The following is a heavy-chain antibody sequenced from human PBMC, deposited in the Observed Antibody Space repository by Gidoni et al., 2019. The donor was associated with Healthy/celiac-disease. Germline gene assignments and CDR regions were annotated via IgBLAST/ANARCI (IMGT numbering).Heavy chain of an antibody. V-gene: IGHV4-61*02. CDR3: ARALIQLSNFDY. D-gene: IGHD5-18*01. J-gene: IGHJ4*02. Sequence: TNYNPSLKSRVTISVDTSKNQFSLKLSSVTAADTAVYYCARALIQLSNFDYWGQGTLVTVSS. CDR2: T.